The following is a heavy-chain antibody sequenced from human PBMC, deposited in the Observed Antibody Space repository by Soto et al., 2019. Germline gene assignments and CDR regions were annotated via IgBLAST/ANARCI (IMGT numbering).Heavy chain of an antibody. CDR2: IYYSGST. V-gene: IGHV4-39*01. Sequence: SETLSLTCTVSGGSISISTYYWVWIRQPPGKGLEWIGSIYYSGSTYYNPSLKSRVTISVDTSKNQFSLNLNSVTAADTAVYYCARPPTASLDAFEIWGQGTMVTVSS. CDR1: GGSISISTYY. J-gene: IGHJ3*02. CDR3: ARPPTASLDAFEI.